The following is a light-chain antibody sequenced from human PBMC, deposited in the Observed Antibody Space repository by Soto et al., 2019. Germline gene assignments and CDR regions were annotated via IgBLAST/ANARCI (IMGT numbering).Light chain of an antibody. CDR2: DAS. V-gene: IGKV1-5*01. J-gene: IGKJ4*01. Sequence: DIQMTQSPSTLSASVGDRVSITCRASQSISSWLAWYQQKPGKAPKLLIYDASSLESGVPSRFSGSGSGTEFTLTISSLQPDDFATYYCQHYNSFPLTFGGGTKVDIK. CDR3: QHYNSFPLT. CDR1: QSISSW.